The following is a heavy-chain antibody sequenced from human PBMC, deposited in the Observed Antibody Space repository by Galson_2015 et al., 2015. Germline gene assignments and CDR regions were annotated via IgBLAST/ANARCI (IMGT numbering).Heavy chain of an antibody. V-gene: IGHV3-15*01. CDR1: GFTFSNAW. Sequence: SLRLSCAASGFTFSNAWMSWVRQAPGKGLEWVGRIKSKIDGGTTDYAAPVKGRFTISRDDSKNTLSLQMNGLKTEDTAVYYCITLRLLWPHHWGQGTLVTVSS. CDR2: IKSKIDGGTT. J-gene: IGHJ5*02. D-gene: IGHD3-10*01. CDR3: ITLRLLWPHH.